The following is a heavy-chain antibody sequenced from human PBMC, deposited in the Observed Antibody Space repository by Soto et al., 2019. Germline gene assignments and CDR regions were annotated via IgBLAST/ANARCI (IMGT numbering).Heavy chain of an antibody. Sequence: VAAVKVSCKASGYTFSSYAISWVRQAPGQGLEWMGGIIPIFGTANYAQKFQGRVTITADESTSTAYMELSSLRSEDTAVYYCARDGSGYRSRASPMDVWGQGTTVTVSS. J-gene: IGHJ6*02. V-gene: IGHV1-69*13. CDR3: ARDGSGYRSRASPMDV. CDR2: IIPIFGTA. CDR1: GYTFSSYA. D-gene: IGHD3-22*01.